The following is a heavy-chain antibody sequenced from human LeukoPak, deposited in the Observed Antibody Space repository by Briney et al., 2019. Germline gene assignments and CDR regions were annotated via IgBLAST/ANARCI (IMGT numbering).Heavy chain of an antibody. J-gene: IGHJ4*02. V-gene: IGHV4-4*07. D-gene: IGHD4-17*01. Sequence: SETLSLTCTVSGGSISSYYWSWIRQPAGKGLEWIGRIYTSGSTNYNPSLKSRVTMSVDTSKNQFSLELSSVTAADTAVYYCARDLPGDYGDYSVYFDYWGQGTLVTVSS. CDR2: IYTSGST. CDR1: GGSISSYY. CDR3: ARDLPGDYGDYSVYFDY.